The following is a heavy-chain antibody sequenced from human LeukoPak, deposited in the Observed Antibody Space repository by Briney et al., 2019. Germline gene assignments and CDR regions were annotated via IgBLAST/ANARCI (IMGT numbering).Heavy chain of an antibody. CDR2: ISAGGNNT. V-gene: IGHV3-23*01. D-gene: IGHD2-2*01. Sequence: GGSLRLSCAASGFTFSNYDMGWVRQAPGRGLEWVSVISAGGNNTLYADSVRGRFTISRDNSRNAVDLQMNSLRAEDTAVYYCGKRSTSLRGRGNYWGQGALVTVSS. CDR1: GFTFSNYD. CDR3: GKRSTSLRGRGNY. J-gene: IGHJ4*02.